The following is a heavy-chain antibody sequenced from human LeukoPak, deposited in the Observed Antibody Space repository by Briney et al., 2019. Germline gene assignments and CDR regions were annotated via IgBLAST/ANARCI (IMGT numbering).Heavy chain of an antibody. CDR1: GGSFSGYY. CDR3: ASPYCSSTSCHSYDAFDI. CDR2: INHSGST. Sequence: SETLSLTCAVYGGSFSGYYWSWIRQPPGKGLEWIGEINHSGSTNYNPSLKSRVTISVDTSKNQFSLKLSSVTAADTAVYYCASPYCSSTSCHSYDAFDIWGQGTMVTVSS. J-gene: IGHJ3*02. V-gene: IGHV4-34*01. D-gene: IGHD2-2*01.